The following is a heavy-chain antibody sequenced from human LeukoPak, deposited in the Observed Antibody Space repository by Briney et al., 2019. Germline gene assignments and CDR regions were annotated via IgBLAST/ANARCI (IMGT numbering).Heavy chain of an antibody. CDR2: IYYSGST. J-gene: IGHJ4*02. V-gene: IGHV4-39*01. CDR1: GGSISSSSYY. Sequence: PSETLSLTCTVSGGSISSSSYYWGWIRQPPGKALEWIGSIYYSGSTYYNPSLKSRVTISVDTSKNQFSLKLSSVTAADTAVYYCARQGYDSSGNALDYWGQGTLVTVSS. CDR3: ARQGYDSSGNALDY. D-gene: IGHD3-22*01.